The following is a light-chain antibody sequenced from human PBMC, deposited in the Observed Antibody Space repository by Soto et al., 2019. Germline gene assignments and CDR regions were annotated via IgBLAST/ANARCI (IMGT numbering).Light chain of an antibody. J-gene: IGKJ2*01. CDR1: QSISVH. CDR2: AAS. CDR3: QQSYITPYT. V-gene: IGKV1-39*01. Sequence: DIQMTQSPSSLSASVGDTVTITCRASQSISVHLNWYQQKPGKVPKVLIYAASNLQSGSPSSFSGSGSETAFALTSSRLQPEDFATYYCQQSYITPYTFGQGTKLQIK.